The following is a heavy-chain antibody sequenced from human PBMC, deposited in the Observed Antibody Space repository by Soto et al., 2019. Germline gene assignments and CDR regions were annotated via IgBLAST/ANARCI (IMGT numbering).Heavy chain of an antibody. CDR1: GFTFSSYA. CDR3: AKGITFGGVIVIPTIDY. CDR2: ISGSGGST. V-gene: IGHV3-23*01. J-gene: IGHJ4*02. Sequence: PGGSLRLSCAASGFTFSSYAMSWVRQAPGKGLEWVSAISGSGGSTYYADSVKGRFTISRDNSKNTLYLQMNSLRAEDTAVYYCAKGITFGGVIVIPTIDYWGQGTLVTVSS. D-gene: IGHD3-16*02.